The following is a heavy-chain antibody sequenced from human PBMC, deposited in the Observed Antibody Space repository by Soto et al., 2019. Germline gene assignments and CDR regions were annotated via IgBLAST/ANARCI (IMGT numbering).Heavy chain of an antibody. CDR1: GDYIHVGGYY. CDR3: GRDLTSNANCTEH. V-gene: IGHV4-30-4*01. J-gene: IGHJ1*01. D-gene: IGHD2-2*01. Sequence: SETLSLTCSVSGDYIHVGGYYWTWILQRPGKGLEWMGYIYYTGKTYYNPSLESRLTMSVDRSKNQFSLRLTSVTAADTAVYFCGRDLTSNANCTEHWGEGNLVNVSS. CDR2: IYYTGKT.